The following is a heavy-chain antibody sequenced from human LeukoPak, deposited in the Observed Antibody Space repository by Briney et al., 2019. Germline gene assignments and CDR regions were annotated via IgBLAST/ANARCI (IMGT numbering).Heavy chain of an antibody. V-gene: IGHV3-7*01. J-gene: IGHJ4*02. CDR1: GFTFSNYW. D-gene: IGHD1-26*01. Sequence: GGSLGLSCADSGFTFSNYWMSWVRQAPGKGLEWVANMNQDGSEKYYVDSVKGRFTISRDNAKNSLYLQMNSPRAEDTAVYNCARESHATFDYWGQGTLVIVSS. CDR3: ARESHATFDY. CDR2: MNQDGSEK.